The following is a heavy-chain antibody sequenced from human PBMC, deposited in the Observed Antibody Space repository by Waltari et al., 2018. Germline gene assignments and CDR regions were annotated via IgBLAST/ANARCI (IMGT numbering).Heavy chain of an antibody. CDR3: ASDPGIANGMDG. CDR1: GFTFSSNY. D-gene: IGHD2-21*01. J-gene: IGHJ6*02. CDR2: VKGGGNT. Sequence: EVQLAESGGGLIQPGGSLRLSCEASGFTFSSNYMSWVRQAPGQGLEWVSVVKGGGNTYYSDSVKGRFTISTDTSRNTLYLQMNSLRAEDTAVYYCASDPGIANGMDGWGQGTTVTVSS. V-gene: IGHV3-53*01.